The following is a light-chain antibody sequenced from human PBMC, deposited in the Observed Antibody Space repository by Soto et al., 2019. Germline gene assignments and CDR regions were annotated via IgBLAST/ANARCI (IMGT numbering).Light chain of an antibody. CDR1: QSVGSNF. Sequence: IVLTQSPGTLSLSPGERATLSCRASQSVGSNFLAWYQQKRGQAPRILIYAASNRASGIPVRFSGSGSGSDFTLTISRLEPEDFAVYYCQQYCSPPWAFGQGTRVEI. V-gene: IGKV3-20*01. CDR3: QQYCSPPWA. CDR2: AAS. J-gene: IGKJ1*01.